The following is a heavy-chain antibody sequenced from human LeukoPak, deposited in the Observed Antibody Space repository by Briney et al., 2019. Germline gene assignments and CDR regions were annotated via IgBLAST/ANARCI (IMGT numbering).Heavy chain of an antibody. Sequence: PGGSLRLSCAASGFTFSDYYMSWIRQAPGKGLEWVSYISSSGSTIYYADSVKGRFTISRDNAKNSLYLQMNSLRAEDTAVYYCARVTMATTKRYYYYYMDVWGKGTTVTVSS. V-gene: IGHV3-11*04. D-gene: IGHD5-24*01. CDR1: GFTFSDYY. CDR2: ISSSGSTI. J-gene: IGHJ6*03. CDR3: ARVTMATTKRYYYYYMDV.